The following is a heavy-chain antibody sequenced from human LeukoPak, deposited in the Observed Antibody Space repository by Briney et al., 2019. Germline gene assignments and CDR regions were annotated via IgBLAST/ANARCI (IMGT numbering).Heavy chain of an antibody. J-gene: IGHJ4*02. V-gene: IGHV1-69*06. Sequence: SVKVSCKASGGTFSSYAISWVRQAPGQGLEWMGGIIPIFGTANYAQKFQGRVTITADKSTSTAYMELSSLRSEDTAVYYCARVKPWWEPARYWGQGTLVTVSS. CDR2: IIPIFGTA. CDR1: GGTFSSYA. CDR3: ARVKPWWEPARY. D-gene: IGHD1-26*01.